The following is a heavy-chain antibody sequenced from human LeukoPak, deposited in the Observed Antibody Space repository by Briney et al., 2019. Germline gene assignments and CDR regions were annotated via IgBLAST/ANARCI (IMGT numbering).Heavy chain of an antibody. J-gene: IGHJ5*02. Sequence: GGSLRLSCAASGFTVSSNEMSWVRQAPGKGLEWVSSISGGSTYYADSRKGRFTFSRDNAKNSLSLQMNSLRAEDTAVYYCARDGEVGVGRWFDPWGQGTLVTVSS. D-gene: IGHD1-26*01. V-gene: IGHV3-38-3*01. CDR3: ARDGEVGVGRWFDP. CDR2: ISGGST. CDR1: GFTVSSNE.